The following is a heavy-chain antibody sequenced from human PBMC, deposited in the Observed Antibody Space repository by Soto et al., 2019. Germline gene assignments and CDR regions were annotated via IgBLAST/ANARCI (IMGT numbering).Heavy chain of an antibody. CDR2: LGFDGGGR. Sequence: QMQLVESGGGVVQPGTSLRLSCAASGFDFSSYGMHWVRQTPGKGLEWVAVLGFDGGGRYYADSVKGRFTISRDDSKNTLYLQMNSLKTEDTAVYYCTTGPYSTLFNPLFDYWGQGTLVTVSS. CDR3: TTGPYSTLFNPLFDY. D-gene: IGHD2-15*01. CDR1: GFDFSSYG. V-gene: IGHV3-33*01. J-gene: IGHJ4*02.